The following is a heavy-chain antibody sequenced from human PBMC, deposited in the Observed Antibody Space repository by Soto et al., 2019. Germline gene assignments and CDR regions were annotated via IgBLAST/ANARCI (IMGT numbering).Heavy chain of an antibody. Sequence: GGSLRLSCAASGFTFSSYRMNWVRQAPGKGLEWVSYISSSSSTIYYADSVKGRFTISRDNAKNSLYLQMNSLRDGDTAVYYCARTEYSSSSYGMDVWGQGTTVTVSS. CDR1: GFTFSSYR. CDR3: ARTEYSSSSYGMDV. D-gene: IGHD6-6*01. J-gene: IGHJ6*02. V-gene: IGHV3-48*02. CDR2: ISSSSSTI.